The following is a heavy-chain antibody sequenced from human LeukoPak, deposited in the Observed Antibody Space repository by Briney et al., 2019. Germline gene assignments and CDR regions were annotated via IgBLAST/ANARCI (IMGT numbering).Heavy chain of an antibody. D-gene: IGHD5-12*01. CDR1: GFPFTSSA. CDR2: IVVGSGDT. CDR3: ARGEYSGYGNVDY. V-gene: IGHV1-58*01. Sequence: LVKVSCKASGFPFTSSAVQWVRQAGGQRLEWIGWIVVGSGDTKYAQKFQERVTITRDMSTSTAYMELSSLRSADTAVYYCARGEYSGYGNVDYWGQGTLVTVSS. J-gene: IGHJ4*02.